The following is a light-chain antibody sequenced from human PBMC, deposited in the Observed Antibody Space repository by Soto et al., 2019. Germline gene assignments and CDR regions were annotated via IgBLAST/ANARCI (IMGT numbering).Light chain of an antibody. V-gene: IGKV3-15*01. Sequence: EIVMTQSPATLSVSPGGRATLSCRASQSISDTLAWYQQKPGQAPRLLIYGASTRATGIPARFSGSGSGTEFTLTISSLQSEDFAVYYCQQYNNWWTFGQGTKVDIK. J-gene: IGKJ1*01. CDR1: QSISDT. CDR3: QQYNNWWT. CDR2: GAS.